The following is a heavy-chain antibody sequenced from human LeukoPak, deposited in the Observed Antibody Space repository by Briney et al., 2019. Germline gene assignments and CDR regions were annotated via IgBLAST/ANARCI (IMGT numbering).Heavy chain of an antibody. CDR1: GFTFTNYS. CDR3: AKVFIRWTGSAGPDY. CDR2: ISSSGRTI. J-gene: IGHJ4*02. V-gene: IGHV3-48*04. Sequence: GGSLRLSCAASGFTFTNYSINWVRQAPGKGLEWVSYISSSGRTIYYADSAKGRFTISRDNAKNSLYLQMNSLRAEDTAVYYCAKVFIRWTGSAGPDYWGQGTLVTVSS. D-gene: IGHD3/OR15-3a*01.